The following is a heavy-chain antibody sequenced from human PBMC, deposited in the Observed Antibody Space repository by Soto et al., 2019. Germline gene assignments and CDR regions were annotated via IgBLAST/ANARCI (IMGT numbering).Heavy chain of an antibody. D-gene: IGHD3-10*02. Sequence: SGPTLVNPTQTLTLTCTFSGFSLSTSGVGVGWIRQPPGKALEWLALIYWDDDKRYSPSLKSRLTITKDTSKNQVVLTMTNMDPVDTATYYCAHNHLTRVRSFTHGYGLKKYNWFDPWGQGTLVTVSS. CDR1: GFSLSTSGVG. CDR3: AHNHLTRVRSFTHGYGLKKYNWFDP. J-gene: IGHJ5*02. CDR2: IYWDDDK. V-gene: IGHV2-5*02.